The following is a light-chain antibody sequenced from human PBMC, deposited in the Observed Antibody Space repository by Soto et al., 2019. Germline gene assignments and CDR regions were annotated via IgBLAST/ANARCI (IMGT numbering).Light chain of an antibody. CDR3: QQYNAYPLT. J-gene: IGKJ4*01. CDR1: QSLNNR. CDR2: AAS. Sequence: IQMTQSPSTLSASVGDRVTITCRASQSLNNRLAWYQQKPGKAPKLLIYAASSLQSGVPSRFSGSGSGTDFTLTISSLQPDDFATYYCQQYNAYPLTFGGGTKVDIK. V-gene: IGKV1-5*01.